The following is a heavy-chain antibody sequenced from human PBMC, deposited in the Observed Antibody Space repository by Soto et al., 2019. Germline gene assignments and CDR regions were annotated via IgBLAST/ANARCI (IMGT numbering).Heavy chain of an antibody. Sequence: GGSLRLSCAASGFTFSSYAMSWVRQAPGKGLEWVSAISGSGGSTYYEDSVKGRFTISRDNSKNTLYLQMNSLRAEDTAVYYCAKARGSSTPAPGSYWGQGTLVTVSS. CDR3: AKARGSSTPAPGSY. D-gene: IGHD2-2*01. CDR2: ISGSGGST. J-gene: IGHJ4*02. V-gene: IGHV3-23*01. CDR1: GFTFSSYA.